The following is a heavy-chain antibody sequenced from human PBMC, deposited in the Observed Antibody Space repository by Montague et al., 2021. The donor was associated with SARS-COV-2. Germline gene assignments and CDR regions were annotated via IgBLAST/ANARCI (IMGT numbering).Heavy chain of an antibody. Sequence: SETLSLTCTVAGGSVSSGGYYWSWIRQPPGKGLEWIGYIYYSGSTXYNPSLESRVTISLDTSKNQFSLKLTSVTAADTAVYYCAGVSLAAAATRSDYWGQGTLVTVSS. J-gene: IGHJ4*02. V-gene: IGHV4-61*08. CDR2: IYYSGST. CDR3: AGVSLAAAATRSDY. CDR1: GGSVSSGGYY. D-gene: IGHD6-13*01.